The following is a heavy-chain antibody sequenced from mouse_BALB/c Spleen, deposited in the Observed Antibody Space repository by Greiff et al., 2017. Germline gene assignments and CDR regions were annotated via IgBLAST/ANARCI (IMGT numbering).Heavy chain of an antibody. D-gene: IGHD3-3*01. CDR3: ARVGTGNGFAY. J-gene: IGHJ3*01. CDR1: GYAFSSYW. Sequence: VQLKESGAELVRPGSSVKISCKASGYAFSSYWMNWVKQRPGQGLEWIGQIYPGDGDTNYNGKFKGKATLTADKSSSTAYMQLSSLTSEDSAVYFCARVGTGNGFAYWGQGTLVTVSA. V-gene: IGHV1-80*01. CDR2: IYPGDGDT.